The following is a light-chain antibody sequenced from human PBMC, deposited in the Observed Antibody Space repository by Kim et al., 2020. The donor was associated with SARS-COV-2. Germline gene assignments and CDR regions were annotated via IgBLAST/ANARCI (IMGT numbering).Light chain of an antibody. J-gene: IGKJ4*01. V-gene: IGKV1-39*01. CDR2: AAS. Sequence: DIQLTQSPSSLSSSVGDRVTLSCRASQSISNYLNWYQQKPGKAPKLLIYAASSMQSGVPARFSGSGSGTDFTLTIIRLQPEDFAAYYCQQSDGTPHTFGGGTKVDIK. CDR1: QSISNY. CDR3: QQSDGTPHT.